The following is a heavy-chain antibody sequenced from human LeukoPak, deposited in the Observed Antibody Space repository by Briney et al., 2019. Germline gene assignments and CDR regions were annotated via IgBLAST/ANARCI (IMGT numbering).Heavy chain of an antibody. Sequence: GGSLRLSCAASGFTFSGYAMHWVRQAPAKGLEWVAVISFDGSNEYYADSVKGRFSTSRDNAKNTLYLQMNSLRAEDKAVYYCASGRLVGAPDYWGQGTLVTVSS. CDR2: ISFDGSNE. J-gene: IGHJ4*02. V-gene: IGHV3-30-3*01. CDR1: GFTFSGYA. CDR3: ASGRLVGAPDY. D-gene: IGHD1-26*01.